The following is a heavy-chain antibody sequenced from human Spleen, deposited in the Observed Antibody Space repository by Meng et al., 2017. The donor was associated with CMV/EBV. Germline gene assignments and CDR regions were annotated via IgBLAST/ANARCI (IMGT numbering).Heavy chain of an antibody. V-gene: IGHV1-2*02. CDR2: INPNSGGT. CDR1: GGTFSSYA. CDR3: ARRGDSSGFDY. J-gene: IGHJ4*02. D-gene: IGHD3-22*01. Sequence: QVQLVQSGAEVKKPGSSVKVSCKASGGTFSSYAISWVRQAPGQGLEWMGWINPNSGGTNYAQKFQGRVTMTRDTSISTAYMELSRLRSDDTAVYYCARRGDSSGFDYWGQGTLVTVSS.